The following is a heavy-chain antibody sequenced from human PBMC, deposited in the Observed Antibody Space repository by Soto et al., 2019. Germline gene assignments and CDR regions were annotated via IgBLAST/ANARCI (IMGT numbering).Heavy chain of an antibody. V-gene: IGHV3-48*02. CDR3: AREGSYGYLGNRRSGMDV. D-gene: IGHD5-18*01. CDR1: GFTFSSYS. J-gene: IGHJ6*02. Sequence: GGSLRLSCAASGFTFSSYSMNWVRQAPGKGLEWVSYISSSSTIYYADSVKGRFTISRDNAKNSLYLQMNSLRDEDTAVYYCAREGSYGYLGNRRSGMDVWGQGTTVTVSS. CDR2: ISSSSTI.